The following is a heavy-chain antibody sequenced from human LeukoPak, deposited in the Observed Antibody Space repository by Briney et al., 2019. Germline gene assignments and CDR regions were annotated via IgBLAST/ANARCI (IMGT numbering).Heavy chain of an antibody. J-gene: IGHJ6*02. CDR1: GGSISSYY. V-gene: IGHV4-59*01. Sequence: SETLSLTCTVSGGSISSYYWSWIRQPPGKGLEWIGYIYHSGSTYYNPSLKSRVTISVDTSKNQFSLKLSSVTAADTAVYYCARDQNVGYCSGGSCDYYYYGMDVWGQGTTVTVSS. CDR2: IYHSGST. CDR3: ARDQNVGYCSGGSCDYYYYGMDV. D-gene: IGHD2-15*01.